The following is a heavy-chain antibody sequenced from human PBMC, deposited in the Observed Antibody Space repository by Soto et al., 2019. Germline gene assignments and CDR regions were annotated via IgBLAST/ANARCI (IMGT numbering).Heavy chain of an antibody. CDR2: IYYTGRT. Sequence: SETLSLTCTVSGGSITSYYWTWIRQPPGKELEWIGYIYYTGRTNCNPSLKSRVTMSVDASKNQFSLRLSSVTAADTATYYCARDLTIGGFFDPWGQGTLVTVSS. D-gene: IGHD3-10*01. CDR3: ARDLTIGGFFDP. V-gene: IGHV4-59*01. CDR1: GGSITSYY. J-gene: IGHJ5*02.